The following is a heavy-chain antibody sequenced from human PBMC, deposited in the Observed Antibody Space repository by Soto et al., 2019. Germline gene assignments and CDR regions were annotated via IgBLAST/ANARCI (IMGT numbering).Heavy chain of an antibody. CDR1: GFSLSTHTVG. Sequence: QITLKESGPTLVKPTQTLTLTCTFSGFSLSTHTVGVAWIRQPPGKALEWLALIYWDEDKRYSLSLKSRLTITQDTSKNQVVLTMTNMDPVDTATYDGAHIVPFDYRGYNFEFWGQGILVTVSS. V-gene: IGHV2-5*02. D-gene: IGHD3-9*01. CDR2: IYWDEDK. CDR3: AHIVPFDYRGYNFEF. J-gene: IGHJ4*02.